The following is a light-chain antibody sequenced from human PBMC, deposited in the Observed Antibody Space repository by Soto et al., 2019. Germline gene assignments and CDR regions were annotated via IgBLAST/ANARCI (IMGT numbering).Light chain of an antibody. Sequence: ETVLTQSPGTLSLSPGERATLSCRASQSISNNIHSAWYQQIPGQAPRLLICGVSSSAASIPHKFSGGRWWKDFSTPTSRRQEAEVSAYYCRRQCEYSPITFGQGTRLEIK. J-gene: IGKJ5*01. V-gene: IGKV3-20*01. CDR2: GVS. CDR1: QSISNNIH. CDR3: RRQCEYSPIT.